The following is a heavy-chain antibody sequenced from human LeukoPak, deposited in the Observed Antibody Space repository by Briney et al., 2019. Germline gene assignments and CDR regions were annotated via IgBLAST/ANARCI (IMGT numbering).Heavy chain of an antibody. V-gene: IGHV3-13*01. Sequence: PGGSLRLSCAASGFTFSSYAMSWVRQAPGKGLKWVSAIGTAGDTYYPGSVKGRFTISRENAKNSLYLQMNSLRAGDTAVYYCARGQGSTLDYWGQGTLVTVPS. CDR2: IGTAGDT. J-gene: IGHJ4*02. CDR1: GFTFSSYA. CDR3: ARGQGSTLDY. D-gene: IGHD1-26*01.